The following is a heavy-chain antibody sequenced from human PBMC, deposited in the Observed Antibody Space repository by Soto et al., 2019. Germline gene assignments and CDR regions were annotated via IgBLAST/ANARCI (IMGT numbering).Heavy chain of an antibody. J-gene: IGHJ6*03. CDR2: ISSNGVGT. D-gene: IGHD6-6*01. CDR3: ASSARPDFYYMDV. V-gene: IGHV3-64*01. CDR1: GFTLSGYA. Sequence: EVQLAESGGGLAQPGGSLRLSCAASGFTLSGYAMDWVRQAPGKGLEYVSGISSNGVGTYYANSVQGRFTISRDNSKNTVYLQMGILRPEDMAVYYCASSARPDFYYMDVWGKGTTVTVSS.